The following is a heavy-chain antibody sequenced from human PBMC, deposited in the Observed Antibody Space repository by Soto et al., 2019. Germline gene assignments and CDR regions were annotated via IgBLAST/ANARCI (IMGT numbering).Heavy chain of an antibody. D-gene: IGHD3-22*01. CDR3: ARGLFGYDDGSYPSPDNWFDP. J-gene: IGHJ5*02. Sequence: TLSLTCSVSGSSMNIGSHYWNWIRQSAGKGLEWIGFVYYSGTTYYNPALSSRVTISVDRAKSQFSLQLRSVTAADTAVYFCARGLFGYDDGSYPSPDNWFDPWRERTLVTVCS. CDR2: VYYSGTT. V-gene: IGHV4-30-2*06. CDR1: GSSMNIGSHY.